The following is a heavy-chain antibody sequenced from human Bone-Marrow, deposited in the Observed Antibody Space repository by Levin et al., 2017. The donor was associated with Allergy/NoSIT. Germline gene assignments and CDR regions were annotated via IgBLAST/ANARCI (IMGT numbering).Heavy chain of an antibody. CDR1: GGTFSSYA. V-gene: IGHV1-69*13. D-gene: IGHD5-12*01. J-gene: IGHJ6*02. CDR2: IIPIFGTA. CDR3: AREDIVATRSRYYYDGMDG. Sequence: SVKVSCKASGGTFSSYAISWVRQAPGQGLEWMGGIIPIFGTANYAQKFQGRVTITADESTSTAYMELSSLRSEDTAVYYCAREDIVATRSRYYYDGMDGWGQGTTVTVSS.